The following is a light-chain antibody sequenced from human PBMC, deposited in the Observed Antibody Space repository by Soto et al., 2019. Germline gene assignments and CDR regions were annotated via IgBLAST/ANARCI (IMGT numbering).Light chain of an antibody. CDR1: HDISTY. Sequence: DIEVTQSLSSLSASVGDRVTITCRASHDISTYLTWYQHESGKAPKLLIYGASKLEPGVPSRFSGSGSGTIFTLTISGLQPEDIATYFCQQYEALPPTFGGGTRVEIK. CDR2: GAS. V-gene: IGKV1-33*01. J-gene: IGKJ4*01. CDR3: QQYEALPPT.